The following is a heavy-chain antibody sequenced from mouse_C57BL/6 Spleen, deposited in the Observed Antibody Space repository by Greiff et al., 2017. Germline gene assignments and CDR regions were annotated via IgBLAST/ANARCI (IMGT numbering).Heavy chain of an antibody. Sequence: EVQLVESGGGLVQSGRSLRLSCATSGFTFSDFYMEWVRQAPGKGLEWIAASRNKANDYTTEYSASVKGRFIVSRDTSQSILYLQMNALRAEDTAIYYCARDAGLYWAMDYWGQGTSVTVSS. V-gene: IGHV7-1*01. CDR3: ARDAGLYWAMDY. J-gene: IGHJ4*01. CDR1: GFTFSDFY. CDR2: SRNKANDYTT.